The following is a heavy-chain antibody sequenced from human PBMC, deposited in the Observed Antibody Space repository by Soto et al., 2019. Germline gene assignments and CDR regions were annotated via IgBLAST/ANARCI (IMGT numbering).Heavy chain of an antibody. V-gene: IGHV4-39*01. Sequence: SSETLSLTCTVSDGSISSSSHYWGWIRQPPGKGLEWIGSIYYSGSTNYNPSLKSRVTISVDTSKKQFSLKVSSVTAADTAVYYCARVPVGAARPHYYYGMDVWGQGTTVTVSS. D-gene: IGHD6-6*01. CDR2: IYYSGST. J-gene: IGHJ6*02. CDR3: ARVPVGAARPHYYYGMDV. CDR1: DGSISSSSHY.